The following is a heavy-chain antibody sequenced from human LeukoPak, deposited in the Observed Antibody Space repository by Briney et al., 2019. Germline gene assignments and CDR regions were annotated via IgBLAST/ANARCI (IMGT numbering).Heavy chain of an antibody. V-gene: IGHV3-33*01. D-gene: IGHD4-17*01. CDR1: GFTFSSYG. J-gene: IGHJ4*02. CDR3: ARDKDDYGDYLLGY. Sequence: GGSLRLSCAASGFTFSSYGMHWVRQAPGKGLEWVAVIWYDGSNKYYADSVKGRFTISRDNSKNTLYLQMNSLRAEDTAVYYCARDKDDYGDYLLGYWGQGTLVTVSS. CDR2: IWYDGSNK.